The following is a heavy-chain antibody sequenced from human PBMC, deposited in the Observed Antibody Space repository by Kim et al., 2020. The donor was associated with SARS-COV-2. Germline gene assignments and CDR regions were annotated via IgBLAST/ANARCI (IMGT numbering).Heavy chain of an antibody. J-gene: IGHJ4*02. V-gene: IGHV3-30*04. CDR1: GFIFRNYA. CDR2: LSYDEIKN. Sequence: GGSLRLSCAASGFIFRNYAMHWVRQAPGKGLEWVAVLSYDEIKNYYADSVKGRFTISRDNSENTLYLQMNSLKVEDSAVYYCARGHDTSMFDYWGQGTLVTVSS. D-gene: IGHD3-10*02. CDR3: ARGHDTSMFDY.